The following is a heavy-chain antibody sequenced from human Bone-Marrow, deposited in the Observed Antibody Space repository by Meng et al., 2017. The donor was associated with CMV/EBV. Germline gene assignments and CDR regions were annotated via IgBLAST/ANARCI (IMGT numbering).Heavy chain of an antibody. CDR3: AKGGSTSLYYNYGMDV. D-gene: IGHD2-2*01. CDR1: GFTFSSYS. J-gene: IGHJ6*02. Sequence: GESLKISCAASGFTFSSYSMNWVRQAPGKGLEWVSSISSSSSYIYYADSVKGRFTISRDNSKNTLYLQMNSLRAEDTAVYYCAKGGSTSLYYNYGMDVWGQGTTVTVSS. CDR2: ISSSSSYI. V-gene: IGHV3-21*04.